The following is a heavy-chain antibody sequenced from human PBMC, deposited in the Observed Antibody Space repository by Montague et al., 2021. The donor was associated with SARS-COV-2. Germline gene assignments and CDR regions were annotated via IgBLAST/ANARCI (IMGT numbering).Heavy chain of an antibody. J-gene: IGHJ4*02. V-gene: IGHV2-5*02. CDR1: GFSLSTSGGG. D-gene: IGHD7-27*01. CDR2: SYWDDDK. CDR3: AHRRPPWGYFDY. Sequence: PALAKPTQTLTLTCTFSGFSLSTSGGGVGGIRQPPGKALEWLALSYWDDDKRYSPSLKSRLTIIKDTSKNRVVLTMTNMDPVDTATYYCAHRRPPWGYFDYWGQGTLVTVSS.